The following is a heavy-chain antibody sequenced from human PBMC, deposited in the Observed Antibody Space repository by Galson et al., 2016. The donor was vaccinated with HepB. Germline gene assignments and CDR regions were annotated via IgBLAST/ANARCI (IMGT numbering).Heavy chain of an antibody. V-gene: IGHV3-7*03. J-gene: IGHJ1*01. Sequence: SLRLSCAASGFTFSSYWMSWIRQAPGKGLEWVANINEDGSQKYFLDSVEGRFTISRDNARNSLYLQMNSLRAGDTALYYCVRELVVGPAEYFHHWGQGTLVTVSS. CDR3: VRELVVGPAEYFHH. CDR2: INEDGSQK. CDR1: GFTFSSYW. D-gene: IGHD6-6*01.